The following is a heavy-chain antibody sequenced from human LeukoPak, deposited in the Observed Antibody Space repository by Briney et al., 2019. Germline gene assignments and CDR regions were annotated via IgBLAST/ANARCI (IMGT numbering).Heavy chain of an antibody. J-gene: IGHJ6*02. CDR1: GFTFSSYA. CDR3: AKDLRYYYGSGSYYYYGMDV. Sequence: GGSLRLSCAASGFTFSSYAMSWVRQAPGKGLEWVSAISGSGGSTYYADSVKGRFTISRDNSKNTLYLQMNSLRAEDTAVCYCAKDLRYYYGSGSYYYYGMDVWGQGTTVTVSS. CDR2: ISGSGGST. D-gene: IGHD3-10*01. V-gene: IGHV3-23*01.